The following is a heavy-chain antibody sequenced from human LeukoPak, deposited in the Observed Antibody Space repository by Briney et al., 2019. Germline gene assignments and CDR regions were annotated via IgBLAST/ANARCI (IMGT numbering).Heavy chain of an antibody. V-gene: IGHV1-69*13. CDR1: GVTFSSYA. J-gene: IGHJ4*02. Sequence: SVKVSCKASGVTFSSYAISWVRQAPGQGLEWMGGIIPIFGTANYAQKFQGRVTITADESTSTAYMELSSLRSEDTAVYYCARYHTWGVALFDYWGQGTLVTVSS. D-gene: IGHD3-10*01. CDR2: IIPIFGTA. CDR3: ARYHTWGVALFDY.